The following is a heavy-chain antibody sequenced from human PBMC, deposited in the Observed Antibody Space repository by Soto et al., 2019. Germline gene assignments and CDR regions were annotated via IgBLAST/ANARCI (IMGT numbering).Heavy chain of an antibody. D-gene: IGHD1-7*01. Sequence: SETLSLTCTVSGGSISSYYWSWIRQPPGKGLEWIGYIYYSGSTNYNPSLKSRVTISVDTSKNQFSLKLSSVTAADTAVYYCARGSYNWNYVGWFDPWGQGTLVTVSS. V-gene: IGHV4-59*01. CDR1: GGSISSYY. CDR3: ARGSYNWNYVGWFDP. J-gene: IGHJ5*02. CDR2: IYYSGST.